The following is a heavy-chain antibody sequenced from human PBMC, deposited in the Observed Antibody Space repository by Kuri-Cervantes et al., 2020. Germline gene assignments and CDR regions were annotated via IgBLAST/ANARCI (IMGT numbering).Heavy chain of an antibody. CDR1: GYTFTYRY. CDR3: ARRGYYYDTSGYWDDAFDM. D-gene: IGHD3-22*01. CDR2: ITPFNGNT. Sequence: SVKVSCKASGYTFTYRYLHWVRQAPGQALEWMGWITPFNGNTNYAQKFQDRVTITRDRSLSTAYMELSSLRSEDTAVYYCARRGYYYDTSGYWDDAFDMWGQGTLVTVSS. V-gene: IGHV1-45*02. J-gene: IGHJ3*02.